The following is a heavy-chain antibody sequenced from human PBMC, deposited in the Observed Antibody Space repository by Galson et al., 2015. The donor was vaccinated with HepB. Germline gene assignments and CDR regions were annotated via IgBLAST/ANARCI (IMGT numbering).Heavy chain of an antibody. CDR2: IDWDDDK. CDR1: GFSLSTRGMR. V-gene: IGHV2-70*04. CDR3: ARIVSRFHEAFDI. D-gene: IGHD3-3*02. J-gene: IGHJ3*02. Sequence: PALVKPTQTLTLTCTFSGFSLSTRGMRVSWIRQPPGKALEWLARIDWDDDKFYSTSLKTRLTISKDTSKNQVVITMTNMDPVDTATYYCARIVSRFHEAFDIWGQDTMVTVSS.